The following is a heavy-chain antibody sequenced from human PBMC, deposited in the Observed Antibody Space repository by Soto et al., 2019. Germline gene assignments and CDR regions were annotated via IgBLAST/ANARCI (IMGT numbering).Heavy chain of an antibody. V-gene: IGHV3-33*01. J-gene: IGHJ4*02. CDR3: ARDAGKGVAPDY. D-gene: IGHD6-19*01. CDR1: GFSFSNNG. CDR2: IWYDGSKK. Sequence: QVQLVESGGGVVQPGRSLRLSCSASGFSFSNNGMHWVRQAPGKGLEWVAVIWYDGSKKHYGDSVRGRFTLSRDDSKNTVYLQMDSLRVEDTAVYFCARDAGKGVAPDYWGQGTLVTVSS.